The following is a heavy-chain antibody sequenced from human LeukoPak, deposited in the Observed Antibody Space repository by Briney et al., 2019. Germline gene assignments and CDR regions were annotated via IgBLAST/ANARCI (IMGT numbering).Heavy chain of an antibody. Sequence: ETLSLTCTVSGGSISSSNYYWGWIRQPPGKGLEWVSAISGSGGSTYYADSVKGRFTISRDNSKNTLYLQMNSLRAEDTAVYYCAKDMGSKWLRSPFYYYYYMDVWGKGTTVTVSS. D-gene: IGHD5-12*01. V-gene: IGHV3-23*01. CDR2: ISGSGGST. CDR1: GGSISSSNYY. CDR3: AKDMGSKWLRSPFYYYYYMDV. J-gene: IGHJ6*03.